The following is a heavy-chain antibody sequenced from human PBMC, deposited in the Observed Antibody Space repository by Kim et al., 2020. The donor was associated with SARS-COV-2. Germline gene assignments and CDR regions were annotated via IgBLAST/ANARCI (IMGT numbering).Heavy chain of an antibody. Sequence: GGSLRLSCSASGFTFSNYAMHWVRQAPGKGLEYVSAISSNGGSTYYADSVKGRFTISRDNSKNTLYLQMSSLRAEDTAVYYCVRASYCSSSTCYYYYYYGMDVWGQGTTVTVSS. CDR3: VRASYCSSSTCYYYYYYGMDV. D-gene: IGHD2-2*01. J-gene: IGHJ6*02. CDR1: GFTFSNYA. CDR2: ISSNGGST. V-gene: IGHV3-64D*06.